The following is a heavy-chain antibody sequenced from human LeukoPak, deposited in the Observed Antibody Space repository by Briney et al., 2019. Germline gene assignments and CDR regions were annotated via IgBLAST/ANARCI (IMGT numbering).Heavy chain of an antibody. CDR3: ARVGYFNWFDP. CDR1: GGSFSGYY. J-gene: IGHJ5*02. D-gene: IGHD3-22*01. Sequence: SETLSLNCAVYGGSFSGYYWIWIRQPPGKGLEWIGYIYYSGSTNYNPSLKSRVTISVDTSKNQFSLKLSSVTAADTAVYYCARVGYFNWFDPWGQGTLVTVSS. V-gene: IGHV4-59*01. CDR2: IYYSGST.